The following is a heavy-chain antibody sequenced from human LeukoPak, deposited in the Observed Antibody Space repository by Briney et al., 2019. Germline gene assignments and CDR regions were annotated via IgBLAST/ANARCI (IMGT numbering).Heavy chain of an antibody. CDR2: IIPIFGTA. V-gene: IGHV1-69*13. D-gene: IGHD3-22*01. Sequence: SVKVSCKASGGTFSSYAISWVRQAPGQGLEWMGGIIPIFGTANYAQKFQGRVTITADESTSTAYMELSSLRSEDTAVYYCAGLSGPRDYYDSSGNYWGQGTLVTVSS. J-gene: IGHJ4*02. CDR3: AGLSGPRDYYDSSGNY. CDR1: GGTFSSYA.